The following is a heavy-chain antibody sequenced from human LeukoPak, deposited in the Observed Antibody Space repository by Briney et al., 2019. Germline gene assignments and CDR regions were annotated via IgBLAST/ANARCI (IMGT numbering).Heavy chain of an antibody. CDR3: ARGSGNYYYYYYMDV. J-gene: IGHJ6*03. V-gene: IGHV1-2*02. CDR1: GGTFSSYA. Sequence: GASVKVSCKASGGTFSSYAISWVRQAPGQGLEWMGWINPNSGGTNYAQKFQGRVTMTRDTSISTAYMELSRLRSDDTAVYYCARGSGNYYYYYYMDVWGKGTTVTVSS. CDR2: INPNSGGT. D-gene: IGHD1-26*01.